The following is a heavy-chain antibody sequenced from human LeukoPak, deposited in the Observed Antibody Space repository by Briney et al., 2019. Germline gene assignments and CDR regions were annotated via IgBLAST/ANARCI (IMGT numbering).Heavy chain of an antibody. J-gene: IGHJ5*02. D-gene: IGHD3-9*01. CDR1: GGSFSGYY. V-gene: IGHV4-34*01. CDR3: ARPVGRYDILTAHGWFDP. Sequence: SETLSLTCAVYGGSFSGYYWSWIRQPPGKGLEWIREINHSGSTNYNPSLKSRVTISVDTSKNQFSLKLSSVTAADTAVYYCARPVGRYDILTAHGWFDPWGQGTLVTVSS. CDR2: INHSGST.